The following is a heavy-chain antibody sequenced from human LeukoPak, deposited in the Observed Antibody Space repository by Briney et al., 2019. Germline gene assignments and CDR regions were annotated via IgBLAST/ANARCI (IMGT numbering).Heavy chain of an antibody. CDR1: GFTVSNNY. Sequence: RTGRSLRLSCVASGFTVSNNYMNWVRQAPGTGLERVSVLYNAGSTYYADTVKGRFSITRDNSKSTLYLQTYSLRAEDTAMYYCASLKGLFVYFDYWGQGILVTVYS. CDR3: ASLKGLFVYFDY. J-gene: IGHJ4*02. CDR2: LYNAGST. V-gene: IGHV3-53*01. D-gene: IGHD3-22*01.